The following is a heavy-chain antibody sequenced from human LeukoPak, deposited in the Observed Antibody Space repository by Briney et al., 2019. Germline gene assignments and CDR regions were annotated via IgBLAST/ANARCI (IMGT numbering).Heavy chain of an antibody. D-gene: IGHD2-15*01. Sequence: PGGSLRLSCAASGFTFSDYYMSWIRQPPGKGLEWIGEINHSGSTNYNPSLKSRVTISVDTSKNQFSLKLSSVTAADTAVYYCASRMTWGQGTLVTVSS. V-gene: IGHV4-34*01. CDR1: GFTFSDYY. J-gene: IGHJ4*02. CDR3: ASRMT. CDR2: INHSGST.